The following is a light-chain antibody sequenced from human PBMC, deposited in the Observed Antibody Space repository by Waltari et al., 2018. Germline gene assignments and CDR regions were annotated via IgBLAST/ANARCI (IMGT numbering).Light chain of an antibody. CDR2: GAS. Sequence: EIVMTQSPATLSVSPGERATLSCRASQSVNSNLDWYQQKPGQAPRLLIYGASTGATGIPAGFSGSGSGTEFTLTISSLQSEDFAVYYCQQYNNWPFTVGGGTKVEIK. CDR3: QQYNNWPFT. J-gene: IGKJ4*01. V-gene: IGKV3-15*01. CDR1: QSVNSN.